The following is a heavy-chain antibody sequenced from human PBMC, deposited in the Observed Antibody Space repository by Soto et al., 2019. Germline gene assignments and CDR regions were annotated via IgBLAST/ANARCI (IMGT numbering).Heavy chain of an antibody. V-gene: IGHV3-23*01. J-gene: IGHJ4*02. D-gene: IGHD3-3*01. CDR3: AKSKDSTIFGVVIYYFDT. CDR2: LSPNGGST. CDR1: GFTFSSFG. Sequence: PGGSLRLSCAASGFTFSSFGMNWVRQAPGKGLEWVSSLSPNGGSTYYAASVKGRFTISRDNAKNTLFLQMDSLRAEDTAVYFCAKSKDSTIFGVVIYYFDTWGQGALVTLSS.